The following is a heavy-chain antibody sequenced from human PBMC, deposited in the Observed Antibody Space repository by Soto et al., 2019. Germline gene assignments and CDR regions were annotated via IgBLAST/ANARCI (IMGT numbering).Heavy chain of an antibody. CDR3: ATPYCTNGVCHTRARGLLLQWDV. CDR1: GGTFSSYA. J-gene: IGHJ6*02. D-gene: IGHD2-8*01. V-gene: IGHV1-69*01. Sequence: QVQLVQSGAEVKKPGSSVKVSCKASGGTFSSYAISWVRQAPGQGLEWMGGIIPIFGTANDAQKFQGRVTITADESTSTAYMELSSLRSEDTAVYYCATPYCTNGVCHTRARGLLLQWDVWGQGTTVTVSS. CDR2: IIPIFGTA.